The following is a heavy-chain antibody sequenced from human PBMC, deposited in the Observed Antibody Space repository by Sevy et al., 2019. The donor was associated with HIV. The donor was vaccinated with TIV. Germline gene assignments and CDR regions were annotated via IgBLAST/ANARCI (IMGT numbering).Heavy chain of an antibody. CDR2: INPSGGST. Sequence: ASVKVSCKASGYSFTSYEIHWVRQAPGQGLEWMGLINPSGGSTRSAEKFQGRDTMIRDTSTTTVYMELRSLRSEDTAVYFCARLRACGGDCYYYDLWGQGNLVTVSS. CDR3: ARLRACGGDCYYYDL. J-gene: IGHJ5*02. D-gene: IGHD2-21*02. CDR1: GYSFTSYE. V-gene: IGHV1-46*01.